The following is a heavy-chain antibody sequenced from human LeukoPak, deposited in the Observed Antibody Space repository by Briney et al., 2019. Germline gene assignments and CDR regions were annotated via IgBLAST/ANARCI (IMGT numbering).Heavy chain of an antibody. V-gene: IGHV3-23*01. Sequence: GGSLRLSCAASGLPFSAHGMSWVRQAPGKGLEWVSHITGSGGLTYYSNSVRGRFTISRDNSKNTLFLQMNSLRADDTAVYYCAKDXWSSSSNTFDFWGQGTLVTVSS. CDR1: GLPFSAHG. CDR2: ITGSGGLT. CDR3: AKDXWSSSSNTFDF. D-gene: IGHD6-6*01. J-gene: IGHJ3*01.